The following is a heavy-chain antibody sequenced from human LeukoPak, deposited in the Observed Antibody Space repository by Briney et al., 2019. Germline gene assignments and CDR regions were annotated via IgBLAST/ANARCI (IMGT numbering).Heavy chain of an antibody. CDR2: ISGSGDNT. J-gene: IGHJ4*02. D-gene: IGHD6-19*01. CDR3: AKDSKGYSSGWDLDY. CDR1: GFTFSSYA. V-gene: IGHV3-23*01. Sequence: GGSLRLSCAASGFTFSSYAMSWVRQAPGKGLEWVSTISGSGDNTYYADSVKGRFTISRDNSKNTLYLQMNSLRAEDTALYYCAKDSKGYSSGWDLDYWGQGTLVTVSS.